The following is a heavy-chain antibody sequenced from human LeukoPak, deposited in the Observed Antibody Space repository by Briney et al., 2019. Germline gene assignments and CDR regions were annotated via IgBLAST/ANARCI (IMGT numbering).Heavy chain of an antibody. D-gene: IGHD2-2*01. Sequence: ASVKVSCKASGYTFTSYDINWVRQATGQGLEWMGWMNPNSGNTGYAQKFQGRVTITRNTSISTAYMELRSLRSEDTAVCDWARGGSSGALGSWCFDYWGQGTLVTVSS. CDR1: GYTFTSYD. CDR3: ARGGSSGALGSWCFDY. V-gene: IGHV1-8*03. CDR2: MNPNSGNT. J-gene: IGHJ4*02.